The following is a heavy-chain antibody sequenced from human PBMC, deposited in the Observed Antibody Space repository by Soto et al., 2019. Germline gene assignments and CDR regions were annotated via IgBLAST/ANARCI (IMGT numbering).Heavy chain of an antibody. CDR3: ARDRGDTNYYYYYYGMDV. CDR2: ISYDGSNK. D-gene: IGHD3-10*01. V-gene: IGHV3-30-3*01. J-gene: IGHJ6*02. CDR1: GFTFSSYA. Sequence: PGGSLRLSCADSGFTFSSYAMHWVRQAPCKGLEWVAVISYDGSNKYYADSVKGRFTISRDNSKNTLYLQMNSLRAEDTAVYYCARDRGDTNYYYYYYGMDVWGQGTTVTVSS.